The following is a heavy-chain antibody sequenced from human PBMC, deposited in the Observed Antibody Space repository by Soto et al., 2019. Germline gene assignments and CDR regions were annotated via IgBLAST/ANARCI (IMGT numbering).Heavy chain of an antibody. CDR1: GDSISSGGYS. J-gene: IGHJ4*02. V-gene: IGHV4-30-2*01. CDR3: ARDSLSGYYFDY. Sequence: QLQLQESGSGLVKPSQTLSLTCVVSGDSISSGGYSWNWIRHPPGKGLEWIGHTHHSGGTLNNPSLDSRVTISVDKSKTQFSLRLTSVTAADTAVYYCARDSLSGYYFDYWGQGTLVTVSS. CDR2: THHSGGT. D-gene: IGHD3-22*01.